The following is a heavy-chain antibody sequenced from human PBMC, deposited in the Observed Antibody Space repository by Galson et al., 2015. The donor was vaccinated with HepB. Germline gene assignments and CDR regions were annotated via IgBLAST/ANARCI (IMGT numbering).Heavy chain of an antibody. Sequence: SLRLSCAGSGFPFGNYAMSWFRQAPGKGLEWLGYIKSKTFGGTTQYAASVRGRFTISRDDSASLAYLQMNNLRIEDTAMYYCTLGGAAAYRGQGTLVTVSS. D-gene: IGHD2-15*01. CDR3: TLGGAAAY. CDR1: GFPFGNYA. J-gene: IGHJ4*02. V-gene: IGHV3-49*03. CDR2: IKSKTFGGTT.